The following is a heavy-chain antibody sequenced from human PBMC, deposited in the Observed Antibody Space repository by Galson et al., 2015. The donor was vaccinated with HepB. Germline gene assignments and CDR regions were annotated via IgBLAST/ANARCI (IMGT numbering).Heavy chain of an antibody. Sequence: SVKVSCKASGYSFSSYALNWMRQAPRQGLEWMGWIDTNTGNLSYARGFTGRFVFSLDTSVSTAYLQINSLKTDDTAVYYCARGGSSPPNYWGQGTLVTVSS. CDR2: IDTNTGNL. D-gene: IGHD6-13*01. CDR1: GYSFSSYA. J-gene: IGHJ4*02. V-gene: IGHV7-4-1*02. CDR3: ARGGSSPPNY.